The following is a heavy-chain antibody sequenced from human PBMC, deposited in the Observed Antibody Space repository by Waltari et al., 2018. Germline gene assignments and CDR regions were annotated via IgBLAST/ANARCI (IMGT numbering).Heavy chain of an antibody. V-gene: IGHV1-69*10. J-gene: IGHJ3*02. D-gene: IGHD1-1*01. CDR2: IIPSLGIA. Sequence: QVQLVQSGAEVKKPGSSVKVSCKASGGTFSSYAISWVRQAPGQGLEWMGGIIPSLGIANYAKKFQGRVTITADKSTSTAYMELSSLRSEDTAVYYCARVEREPVRLGPDDAFDIWGQGTMVTVSS. CDR1: GGTFSSYA. CDR3: ARVEREPVRLGPDDAFDI.